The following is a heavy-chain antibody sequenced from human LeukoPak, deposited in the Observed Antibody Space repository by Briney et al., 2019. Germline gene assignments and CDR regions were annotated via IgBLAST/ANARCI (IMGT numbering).Heavy chain of an antibody. CDR3: VVVSGSYFGAFDI. CDR1: GFTFRSYG. CDR2: ISGSGDST. D-gene: IGHD3-10*01. Sequence: GGTLRLSCAASGFTFRSYGMSWVRQAPGKGLEWVSGISGSGDSTYYADSVRGRFTISRDNSKNKVYLQMNSLRAEDTAVYYCVVVSGSYFGAFDIWGQGTMVTVSS. V-gene: IGHV3-23*01. J-gene: IGHJ3*02.